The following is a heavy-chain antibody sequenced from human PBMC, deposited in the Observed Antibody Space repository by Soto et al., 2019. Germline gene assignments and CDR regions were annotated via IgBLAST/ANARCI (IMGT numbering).Heavy chain of an antibody. V-gene: IGHV3-48*03. D-gene: IGHD4-17*01. J-gene: IGHJ6*02. CDR2: ISSSGSTI. CDR3: ARERLTTSYYYYGMDV. Sequence: VQLVESGGGLVNPGGSLRLSCAASGFTFSSYEMNWVRQAPGKGLEWVSYISSSGSTIYYADSVKGRFTISRDNAKNSLYLQMNSLRAEDTAVYYCARERLTTSYYYYGMDVWGQGTTVTVSS. CDR1: GFTFSSYE.